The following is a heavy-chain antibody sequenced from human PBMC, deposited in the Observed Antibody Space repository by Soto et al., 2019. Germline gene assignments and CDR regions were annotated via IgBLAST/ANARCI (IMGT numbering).Heavy chain of an antibody. Sequence: PGGSLILSCAASGFTFSSYGMHWVRQAPGKGLEWVAVISYDGSNKYYADSVKGRFTISRDNSKNTLYLQMNSLRAEDTAVYYCAKLHILTGYYYYGMDVWGQGTTVTVSS. J-gene: IGHJ6*02. CDR1: GFTFSSYG. V-gene: IGHV3-30*18. CDR3: AKLHILTGYYYYGMDV. D-gene: IGHD3-9*01. CDR2: ISYDGSNK.